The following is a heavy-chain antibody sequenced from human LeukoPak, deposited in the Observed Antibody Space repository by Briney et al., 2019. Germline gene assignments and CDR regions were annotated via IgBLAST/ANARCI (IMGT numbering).Heavy chain of an antibody. CDR2: INPSGGST. CDR3: ARVNWLYCGGDCYSGVGGYFDY. Sequence: GASVKVSCKASGYTFTSYYMHWVRQAPGQGLEWMGIINPSGGSTSYAQKFQGRVIMTRDTSTSTVYMELSSLRSEDTAVYYCARVNWLYCGGDCYSGVGGYFDYWGQGTLVTVSS. J-gene: IGHJ4*02. V-gene: IGHV1-46*01. D-gene: IGHD2-21*02. CDR1: GYTFTSYY.